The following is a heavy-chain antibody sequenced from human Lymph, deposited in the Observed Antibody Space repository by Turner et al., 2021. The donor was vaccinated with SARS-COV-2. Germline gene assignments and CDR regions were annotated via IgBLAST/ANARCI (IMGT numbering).Heavy chain of an antibody. D-gene: IGHD5-18*01. V-gene: IGHV4-34*01. Sequence: QVQLQQLGAGLFKPSETLSLTCAVCGGSFSCYYWSWIRQPPGKGLEWIGERNHSGNTNYNPSFRARVTSSVDTSKNQFSLKLGSVTAADTAVYYCARGGVDTAMVRYYYYGMDVWGQGTTVTVSS. CDR2: RNHSGNT. J-gene: IGHJ6*02. CDR1: GGSFSCYY. CDR3: ARGGVDTAMVRYYYYGMDV.